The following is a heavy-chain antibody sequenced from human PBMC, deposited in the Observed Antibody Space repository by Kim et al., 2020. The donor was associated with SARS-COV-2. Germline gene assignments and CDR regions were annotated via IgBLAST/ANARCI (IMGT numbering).Heavy chain of an antibody. CDR2: INAGNGNT. CDR1: GYTFTSYA. Sequence: ASVKVSCKASGYTFTSYAMHWVRQAPGQRLEWMGWINAGNGNTKYSQKFQGRVTITRDTSASTAYMELSSLRSEDTAVYYCAREMIYDSGGDNWFDPWGQGTLVTVSS. V-gene: IGHV1-3*01. J-gene: IGHJ5*02. D-gene: IGHD3-22*01. CDR3: AREMIYDSGGDNWFDP.